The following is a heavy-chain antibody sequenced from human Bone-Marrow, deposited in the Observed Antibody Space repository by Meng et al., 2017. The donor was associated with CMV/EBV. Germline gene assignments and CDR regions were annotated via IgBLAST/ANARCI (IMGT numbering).Heavy chain of an antibody. CDR3: ARYSSSSSYFDY. V-gene: IGHV4-34*01. CDR1: GGSFSGYY. CDR2: INHSGST. Sequence: SETLSLTCAVYGGSFSGYYWSWIRQPPGKGLEWIGEINHSGSTNYNPSLKSRVTISVETSKNQFSLKLSSVTAADTAVYYCARYSSSSSYFDYWGQGTLVTVSS. J-gene: IGHJ4*02. D-gene: IGHD6-6*01.